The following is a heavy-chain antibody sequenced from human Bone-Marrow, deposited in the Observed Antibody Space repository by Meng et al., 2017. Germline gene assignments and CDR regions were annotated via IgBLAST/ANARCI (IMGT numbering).Heavy chain of an antibody. V-gene: IGHV4-30-4*08. CDR3: ARDTDFWSASNWFDP. CDR2: IYYTGTT. J-gene: IGHJ5*02. Sequence: QVQLQESGPGLVKPSQTLSLNCNVSGGSISSGNYYWSWIRQPPGKGLEWIGYIYYTGTTYYNPSLKSRLTISVDTSKNQFSLNLTSVTAADTAVYYCARDTDFWSASNWFDPWGPGTLVTVSS. D-gene: IGHD3-3*01. CDR1: GGSISSGNYY.